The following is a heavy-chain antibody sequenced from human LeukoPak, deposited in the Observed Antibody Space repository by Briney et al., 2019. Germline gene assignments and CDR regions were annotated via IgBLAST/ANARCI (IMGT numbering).Heavy chain of an antibody. CDR3: ARVYSGSYSPYFDY. D-gene: IGHD1-26*01. CDR2: IYYSGST. V-gene: IGHV4-30-4*01. CDR1: GGSISSGDYY. J-gene: IGHJ4*02. Sequence: SETLSLTCTVSGGSISSGDYYWSWIRQPPGKGLEWIGYIYYSGSTHYNPSLKSRLTISVDTSKNQFSLRLSSVTAADTAVYYCARVYSGSYSPYFDYWGQGTLVTLSS.